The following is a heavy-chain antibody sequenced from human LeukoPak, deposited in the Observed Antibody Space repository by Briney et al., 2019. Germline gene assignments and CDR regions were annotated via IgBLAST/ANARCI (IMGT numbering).Heavy chain of an antibody. V-gene: IGHV3-53*01. CDR2: LYSGGNT. Sequence: GGSLRLSCVVSGFTVSSNYMSWVRQAPGNGLEWVSVLYSGGNTYHADSVKGRFTISRDNSKNTLYLQMNSLRAEDTAVYYCAREGASSSFGYWGQGTLVTVSS. J-gene: IGHJ4*02. CDR1: GFTVSSNY. CDR3: AREGASSSFGY. D-gene: IGHD6-13*01.